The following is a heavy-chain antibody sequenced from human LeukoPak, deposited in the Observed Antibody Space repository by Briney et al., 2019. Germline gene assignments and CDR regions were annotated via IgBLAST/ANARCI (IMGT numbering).Heavy chain of an antibody. CDR2: INPNSGGT. CDR1: GYTFTGYY. V-gene: IGHV1-2*02. J-gene: IGHJ4*02. CDR3: IGELRRGYFDY. D-gene: IGHD1-26*01. Sequence: GASVKVSCKASGYTFTGYYMHWVRQAPGQGLEWMGWINPNSGGTNYAQRFQGRVTMTRDTYISTAYMELSRLRSDDTAVYYCIGELRRGYFDYWGQGTLVTVSS.